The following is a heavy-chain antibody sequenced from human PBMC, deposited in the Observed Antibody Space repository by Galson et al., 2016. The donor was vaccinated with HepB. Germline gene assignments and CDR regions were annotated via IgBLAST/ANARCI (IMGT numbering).Heavy chain of an antibody. Sequence: SLRLSCAASGFSFSSYAMSWVRQAPGKGLEWVSGITSGGTTYYADSVKGRFTISRDNSNNMMYLQMNSLRPEDTSVYYCARDAMGRGSGSYSAFDYWGQGTLVAVSS. J-gene: IGHJ4*02. CDR3: ARDAMGRGSGSYSAFDY. CDR2: ITSGGTT. CDR1: GFSFSSYA. D-gene: IGHD1-26*01. V-gene: IGHV3-23*01.